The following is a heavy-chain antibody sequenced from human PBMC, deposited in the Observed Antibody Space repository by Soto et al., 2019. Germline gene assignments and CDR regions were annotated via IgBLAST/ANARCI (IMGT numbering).Heavy chain of an antibody. V-gene: IGHV3-23*01. D-gene: IGHD3-16*02. CDR2: ISNNGDTA. CDR3: AKSRVFIGAIVTLLDS. J-gene: IGHJ4*02. CDR1: GFTFSSYA. Sequence: EVQLLESGGGLVQPGGSLTLSCATSGFTFSSYAMVWVRQAAEKGLEWVASISNNGDTAYSADSVKGRFTISRGNSENTLYLQMNGLRADDTALYFCAKSRVFIGAIVTLLDSWGQGTQVTVSS.